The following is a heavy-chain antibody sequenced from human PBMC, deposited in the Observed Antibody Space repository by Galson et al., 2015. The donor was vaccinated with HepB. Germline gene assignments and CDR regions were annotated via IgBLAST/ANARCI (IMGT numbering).Heavy chain of an antibody. CDR2: ISSSSTTI. D-gene: IGHD2-2*01. J-gene: IGHJ4*02. V-gene: IGHV3-48*02. CDR1: GFTFSSYS. CDR3: ARDRAVPAAVYYFDY. Sequence: SLRLSCAASGFTFSSYSMNWVRQAPGKGLEWVSYISSSSTTIYYADSVKGRFTISRDNAKNSLYLQMNRLRDEDTAVYYCARDRAVPAAVYYFDYWGQGTLVTVSS.